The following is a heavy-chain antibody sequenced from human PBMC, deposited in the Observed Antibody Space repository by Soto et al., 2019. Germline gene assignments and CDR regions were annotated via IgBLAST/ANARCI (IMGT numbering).Heavy chain of an antibody. V-gene: IGHV4-34*01. Sequence: SETLSLTCAVYGGSFSGYYWSWIRQPPGKGLEWIGEINHSGSTNYNPSLKSRVTISVDTSKNQFSLKLSSVTAADTAVYYCARGQSSGWYGWFAPWGQGTLVTVSS. CDR1: GGSFSGYY. CDR3: ARGQSSGWYGWFAP. CDR2: INHSGST. D-gene: IGHD6-19*01. J-gene: IGHJ5*02.